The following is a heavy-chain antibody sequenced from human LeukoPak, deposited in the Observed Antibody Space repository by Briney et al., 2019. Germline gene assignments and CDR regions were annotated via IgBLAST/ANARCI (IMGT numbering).Heavy chain of an antibody. D-gene: IGHD6-19*01. J-gene: IGHJ4*02. CDR2: IYYSGST. CDR1: GGSISSYY. V-gene: IGHV4-59*01. CDR3: ANFRYISGSFDY. Sequence: SETLSLTCTVSGGSISSYYWSWIRQPPGKGLEWIGYIYYSGSTNYNPSLKCRVTISVDTSKNQFSLRLSSVTAADTAVYYCANFRYISGSFDYWGQGTLVTVSS.